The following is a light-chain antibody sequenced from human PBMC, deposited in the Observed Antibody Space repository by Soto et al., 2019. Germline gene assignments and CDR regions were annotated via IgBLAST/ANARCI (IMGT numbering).Light chain of an antibody. J-gene: IGLJ3*02. Sequence: QTVVTQEPSLSVSPGRTVTLTCGLSSGSVSSNYFPSWYQQTPGQAPRTLIHTTNTRSSGVPDRFSGSILGNKAALTITGAKADDESDYYCVLYMGSGIWVFGGGTKLTVL. CDR3: VLYMGSGIWV. CDR1: SGSVSSNYF. V-gene: IGLV8-61*01. CDR2: TTN.